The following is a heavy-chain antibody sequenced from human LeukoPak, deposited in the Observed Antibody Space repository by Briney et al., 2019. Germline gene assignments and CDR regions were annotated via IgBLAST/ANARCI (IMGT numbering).Heavy chain of an antibody. J-gene: IGHJ6*02. CDR1: GGSISSYY. V-gene: IGHV4-59*12. Sequence: PSETLSLTCTVSGGSISSYYWSWIRQPPGKGLEWIGYIYYSGSTNYNPSLKSRVTISVDTSKNQFSLKLSSVTAADTAVYYCARDRGSSAWDGYYYGLDVWGQGTTVTVSS. CDR2: IYYSGST. CDR3: ARDRGSSAWDGYYYGLDV. D-gene: IGHD6-19*01.